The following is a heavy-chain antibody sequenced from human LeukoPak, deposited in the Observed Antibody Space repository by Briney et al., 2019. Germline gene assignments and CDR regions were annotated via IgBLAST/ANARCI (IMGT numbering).Heavy chain of an antibody. Sequence: SQTLSLTCTVSGGSISSGSYYWSWFRQPAGKGLEWIGRIYTSGSTNYNPSLKSRVTISVDTSKNQFSLKLSSVTAADTAVYYCARGSRPHYYYGMDVWGQGTTVTVSS. J-gene: IGHJ6*02. CDR1: GGSISSGSYY. CDR3: ARGSRPHYYYGMDV. CDR2: IYTSGST. V-gene: IGHV4-61*02.